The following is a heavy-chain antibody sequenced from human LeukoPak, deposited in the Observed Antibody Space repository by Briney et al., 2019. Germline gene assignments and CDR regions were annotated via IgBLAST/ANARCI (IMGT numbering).Heavy chain of an antibody. Sequence: SVTVSCKASGYTFTGYYMHWVRQAPGQGLERMGGIIPIFGTANYAQKFQGRVTITADESTSTAYMELSSLRSEDTAVYYCARSGDGYNYVFDYWGQGTLVTVSS. D-gene: IGHD5-24*01. CDR2: IIPIFGTA. J-gene: IGHJ4*02. CDR1: GYTFTGYY. CDR3: ARSGDGYNYVFDY. V-gene: IGHV1-69*13.